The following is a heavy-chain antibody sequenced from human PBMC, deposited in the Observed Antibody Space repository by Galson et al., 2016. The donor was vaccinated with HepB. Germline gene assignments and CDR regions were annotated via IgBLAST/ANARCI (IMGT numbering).Heavy chain of an antibody. Sequence: PALVKPTQTLTLTCTFSGFSLNTGEMCVTWIRQPPGKALEWLARLDWDDAKYYNTSLKTRLTISKDTSKNQVVLTMANMDPVDTATYYRAHSAAGIKGAFDVWGQGTTVTVSS. D-gene: IGHD6-13*01. CDR1: GFSLNTGEMC. J-gene: IGHJ3*01. V-gene: IGHV2-70*12. CDR2: LDWDDAK. CDR3: AHSAAGIKGAFDV.